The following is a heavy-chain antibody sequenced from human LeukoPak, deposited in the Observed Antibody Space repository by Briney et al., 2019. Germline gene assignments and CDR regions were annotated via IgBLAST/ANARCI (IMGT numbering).Heavy chain of an antibody. V-gene: IGHV3-66*01. CDR1: GFIVGSNY. Sequence: GSLRLSCAVSGFIVGSNYMTWVRQAPGKGLEWVSVIYSGGRTYYADSVKGRFTTSRDNSKNTLYLQMNSLRAEDTAVYYCARAPDGYEAFDIWGQGTMVTVSS. CDR2: IYSGGRT. D-gene: IGHD3-22*01. CDR3: ARAPDGYEAFDI. J-gene: IGHJ3*02.